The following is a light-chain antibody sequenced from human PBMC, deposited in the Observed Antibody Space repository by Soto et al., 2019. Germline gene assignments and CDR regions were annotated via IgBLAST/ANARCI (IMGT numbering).Light chain of an antibody. Sequence: QSALTQPASVSGSPGQSIAISCTGTSSDVGGYNYVSWYQQHPGKTPNLMIYDVSNRPSGVSNRFSGSKSGNTASLTISGLQAEDEADYYCSSYTSSSTWVFGGGTKLTV. CDR1: SSDVGGYNY. CDR2: DVS. CDR3: SSYTSSSTWV. V-gene: IGLV2-14*01. J-gene: IGLJ3*02.